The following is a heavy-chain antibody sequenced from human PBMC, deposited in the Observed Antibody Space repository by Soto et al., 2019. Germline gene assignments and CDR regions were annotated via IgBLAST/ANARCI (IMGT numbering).Heavy chain of an antibody. V-gene: IGHV4-59*01. CDR2: IYYSGST. D-gene: IGHD6-19*01. CDR1: GGSISSYY. J-gene: IGHJ3*02. CDR3: ARGGGAAVAGQSITEEKGAFDI. Sequence: QVQLQESGPGLVKPSETLSLTCTVSGGSISSYYWSWIRQPPGKGLEWIGYIYYSGSTNYNPSLKSRVTISVDTSKNQFSLKLSSVTAADTAVYYCARGGGAAVAGQSITEEKGAFDIWGQGTMVTVSS.